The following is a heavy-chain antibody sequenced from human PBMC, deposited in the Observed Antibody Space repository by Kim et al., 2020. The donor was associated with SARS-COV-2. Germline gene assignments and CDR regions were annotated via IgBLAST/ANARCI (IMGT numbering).Heavy chain of an antibody. J-gene: IGHJ4*02. CDR1: GFTFSNYW. CDR3: ARVAPLGTKTSFDY. V-gene: IGHV3-74*01. Sequence: GGSLRLSCAASGFTFSNYWMHWVRQAPGKGLVWVSRIKTDGSRTDYADSVKGRFTISRDNAKNTLYLQMDSLRADDTAVYYCARVAPLGTKTSFDYWGQGTLGTVSP. CDR2: IKTDGSRT. D-gene: IGHD1-7*01.